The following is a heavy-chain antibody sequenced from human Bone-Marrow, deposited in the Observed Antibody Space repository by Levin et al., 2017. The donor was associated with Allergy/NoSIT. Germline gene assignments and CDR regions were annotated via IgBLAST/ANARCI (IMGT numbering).Heavy chain of an antibody. V-gene: IGHV3-21*01. Sequence: PGGSLRLSCAASGFTFSSYSMNWVRQAPGKGLEWVSSISSSSSYIYYADSVKGRFTISRDNAKNSLYLQMNSLRAEDTAVYYCARDRHGAIAEVFDYWGQGTLVTVSS. CDR3: ARDRHGAIAEVFDY. J-gene: IGHJ4*02. D-gene: IGHD4-17*01. CDR2: ISSSSSYI. CDR1: GFTFSSYS.